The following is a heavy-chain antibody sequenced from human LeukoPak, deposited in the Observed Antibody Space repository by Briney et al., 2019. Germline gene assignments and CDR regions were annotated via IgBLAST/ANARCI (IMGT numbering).Heavy chain of an antibody. Sequence: SETLSLTCAVSGGSISSGGYSWSWIRQPPGKGLEWIGYIYHSGSTYYNPSLKSRVTISVDRSKNHFSLQLNSVTPEDTAVYYCTRTGGSDGRWGQGTLVTVSS. CDR3: TRTGGSDGR. D-gene: IGHD1-26*01. V-gene: IGHV4-30-2*01. CDR1: GGSISSGGYS. J-gene: IGHJ4*02. CDR2: IYHSGST.